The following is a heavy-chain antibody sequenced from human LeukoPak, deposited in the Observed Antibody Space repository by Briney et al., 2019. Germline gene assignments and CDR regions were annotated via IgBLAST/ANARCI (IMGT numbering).Heavy chain of an antibody. CDR2: INHSGST. CDR3: ARDRIQLWSYYYYGMDV. V-gene: IGHV4-34*01. D-gene: IGHD5-18*01. CDR1: GGSFSGYY. J-gene: IGHJ6*02. Sequence: SETLSLTCAVYGGSFSGYYWSWIRQPPGKGLEWIGEINHSGSTNYNPSLKSRVTISVDTSKNQFSLKLSSVTAADTAVYYCARDRIQLWSYYYYGMDVWGQGTTVTVSS.